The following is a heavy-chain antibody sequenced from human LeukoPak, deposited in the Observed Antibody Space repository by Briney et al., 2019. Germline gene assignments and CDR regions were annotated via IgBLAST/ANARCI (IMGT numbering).Heavy chain of an antibody. J-gene: IGHJ4*02. CDR3: ARESTRNWNSDY. CDR1: GYTFTSYG. D-gene: IGHD1-7*01. CDR2: ISAYNGNT. V-gene: IGHV1-18*01. Sequence: ASVKVSCKASGYTFTSYGISWVRQAPGQGLEWMGWISAYNGNTNYAQELQGRVTMTTDTSTSTAYMELRSLRSDDTAVYYCARESTRNWNSDYWGQGTLVTVSS.